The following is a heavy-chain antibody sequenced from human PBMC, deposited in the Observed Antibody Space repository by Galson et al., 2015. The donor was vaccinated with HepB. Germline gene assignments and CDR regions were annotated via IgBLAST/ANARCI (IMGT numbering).Heavy chain of an antibody. Sequence: SVKVSCKASGFTFTSSTVQWVRQARGQRLEWIGWIVVGSGNTNYAQKFQERVTITRDMSTSTAYMYLSSLRSEDTAVYYCAREGYGDYGDWFDPWGQGALVTVSS. CDR1: GFTFTSST. J-gene: IGHJ5*02. CDR2: IVVGSGNT. D-gene: IGHD4-17*01. CDR3: AREGYGDYGDWFDP. V-gene: IGHV1-58*01.